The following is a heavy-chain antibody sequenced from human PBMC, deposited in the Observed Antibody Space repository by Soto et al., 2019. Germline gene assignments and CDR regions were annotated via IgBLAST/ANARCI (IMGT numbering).Heavy chain of an antibody. CDR3: ARGRYGQY. Sequence: QVHLVQSGAEVKKPGASVKVSCKGSGYAFTTYGITWVRQAPGQGLEWMGWISAHNGNTNYAQKLQGRVTAARDTSTSSAYGALRSLRSDDTAEYYCARGRYGQYWGQGALVTVSS. CDR2: ISAHNGNT. CDR1: GYAFTTYG. D-gene: IGHD1-1*01. J-gene: IGHJ4*02. V-gene: IGHV1-18*01.